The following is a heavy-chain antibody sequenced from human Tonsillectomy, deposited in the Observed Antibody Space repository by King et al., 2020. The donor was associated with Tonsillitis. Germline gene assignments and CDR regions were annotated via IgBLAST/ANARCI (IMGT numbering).Heavy chain of an antibody. J-gene: IGHJ6*02. CDR3: ASGPTQTYSSSWSQRRYYYGMDV. CDR2: INHSGST. V-gene: IGHV4-34*01. CDR1: GGSFSGYY. D-gene: IGHD6-13*01. Sequence: VQLQQWGAGLLKPSETLSLTCAVYGGSFSGYYWSWIRQPPGKGLEWIGEINHSGSTNYNPSLKSRVTISVDTSKNQFSLKLSSVTAADTAVYYCASGPTQTYSSSWSQRRYYYGMDVWGQGTTVTVSS.